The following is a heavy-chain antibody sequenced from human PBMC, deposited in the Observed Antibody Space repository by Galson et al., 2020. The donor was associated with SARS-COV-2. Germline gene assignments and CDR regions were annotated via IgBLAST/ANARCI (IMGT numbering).Heavy chain of an antibody. CDR3: AREGNYGDYGGSFDY. CDR2: IWYDGSNK. CDR1: GFTFSSYG. Sequence: LSLTCAASGFTFSSYGMHWVRQAPGKGLEWVAVIWYDGSNKYYADSVKGRFTISRDNSKNTLYLQMNSLRAEDTAVYYCAREGNYGDYGGSFDYWGQGTLVTVSS. D-gene: IGHD4-17*01. J-gene: IGHJ4*02. V-gene: IGHV3-33*01.